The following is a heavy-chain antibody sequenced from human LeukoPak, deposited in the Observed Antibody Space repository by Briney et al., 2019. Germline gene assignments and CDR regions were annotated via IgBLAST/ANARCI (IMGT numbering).Heavy chain of an antibody. CDR1: GYTFSGYY. D-gene: IGHD2-2*01. J-gene: IGHJ6*02. Sequence: KPGASVKLSCKASGYTFSGYYMHWVRQSPGQGLEWMGWINPNSGGTNYAQKFQRRVTMTRDTSISTAYMELSRLRSDDTAVYYCARARYCSSTSCPYYYYYGMDVWGQGTTVTVSS. CDR3: ARARYCSSTSCPYYYYYGMDV. V-gene: IGHV1-2*02. CDR2: INPNSGGT.